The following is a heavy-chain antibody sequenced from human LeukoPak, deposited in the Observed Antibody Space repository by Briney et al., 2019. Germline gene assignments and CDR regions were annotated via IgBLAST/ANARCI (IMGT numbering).Heavy chain of an antibody. V-gene: IGHV3-23*01. D-gene: IGHD6-13*01. Sequence: GGSLRLSSAASGFTFTSYAMSWVRQAPGKGLEWVSGISGSGGSTSYADSVKGRFTISRDNSKNTLYLQMNSLRAEDTAVYYCAKAQGSSRWYYFDYWGQGTLVTVSS. J-gene: IGHJ4*02. CDR3: AKAQGSSRWYYFDY. CDR2: ISGSGGST. CDR1: GFTFTSYA.